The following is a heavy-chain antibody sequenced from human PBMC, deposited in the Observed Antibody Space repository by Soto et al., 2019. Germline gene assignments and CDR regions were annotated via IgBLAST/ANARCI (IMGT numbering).Heavy chain of an antibody. CDR2: IYSGGST. Sequence: GGSLRLSCAASGFTVSSNYMIWVRQAPGKGLEWVSVIYSGGSTYYADSVKGRFTISRDNSKNTLYLQMNSLRAEDTAVYYCARVAPYYYDSSGLYAFDIWGQGTMVTVSS. CDR1: GFTVSSNY. D-gene: IGHD3-22*01. V-gene: IGHV3-53*01. CDR3: ARVAPYYYDSSGLYAFDI. J-gene: IGHJ3*02.